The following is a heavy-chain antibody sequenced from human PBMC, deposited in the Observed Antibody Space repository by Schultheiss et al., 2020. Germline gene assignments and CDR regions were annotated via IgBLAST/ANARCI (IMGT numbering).Heavy chain of an antibody. CDR3: VGGLYSSSLSVGY. D-gene: IGHD6-6*01. J-gene: IGHJ4*02. Sequence: GGSLRLSCAASGFTFSSYAMSWVRQAPGKGLEWVAVISYDGSNKYYADSVKGRFTISRDNSKNTLYLQMNSLRAEDTAVYYCVGGLYSSSLSVGYWGQGTLVTVSS. V-gene: IGHV3-30-3*01. CDR1: GFTFSSYA. CDR2: ISYDGSNK.